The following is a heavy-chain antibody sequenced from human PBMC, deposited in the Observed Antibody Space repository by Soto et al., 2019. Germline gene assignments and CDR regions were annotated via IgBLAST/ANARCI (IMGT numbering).Heavy chain of an antibody. Sequence: EVQLVESGGGLVQPGGSLRLSCAASGFTVSSNYMSWVRQAPGKGLEWVSVIYSGGSTYYADSVKGRFTISRHNSKNTLXXXXXXXXXXXXXXXYCASLYNWNSAFDIWGQGTMVTVSS. J-gene: IGHJ3*02. D-gene: IGHD1-20*01. CDR3: ASLYNWNSAFDI. CDR1: GFTVSSNY. CDR2: IYSGGST. V-gene: IGHV3-53*04.